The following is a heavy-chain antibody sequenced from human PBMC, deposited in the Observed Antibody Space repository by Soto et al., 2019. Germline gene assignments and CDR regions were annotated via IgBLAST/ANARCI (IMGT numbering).Heavy chain of an antibody. CDR1: GYSFTSYW. D-gene: IGHD3-22*01. CDR3: ARHYHDSSGYYPYNWFDP. J-gene: IGHJ5*02. V-gene: IGHV5-51*01. CDR2: IYPGDSDT. Sequence: GESLKISCKGSGYSFTSYWIGWVRQMPGKGLEWMGIIYPGDSDTRSSPSFQGQVPIAADKSIGTAVLQWRSLKGSDTALYYCARHYHDSSGYYPYNWFDPWGQGTLVTVSS.